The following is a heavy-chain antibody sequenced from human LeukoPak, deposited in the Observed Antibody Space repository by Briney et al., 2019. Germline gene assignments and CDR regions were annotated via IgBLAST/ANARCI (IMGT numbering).Heavy chain of an antibody. V-gene: IGHV3-11*01. Sequence: GGSLRLSCAASGFTLSDYYMSWIRQAPGKGLEWVSYISSSGSTIYYADSVKGRFTISRDNAKNSLYLQMNSLRAEDTAVYYCARDPVPKIVGATNNNDYWGQGTLVTVSS. CDR3: ARDPVPKIVGATNNNDY. CDR2: ISSSGSTI. D-gene: IGHD1-26*01. J-gene: IGHJ4*02. CDR1: GFTLSDYY.